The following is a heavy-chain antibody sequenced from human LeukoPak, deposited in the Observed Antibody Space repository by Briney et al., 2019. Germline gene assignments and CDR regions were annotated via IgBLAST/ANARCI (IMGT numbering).Heavy chain of an antibody. Sequence: PGGSLRLSCAASGFTFSSYWMHWVRQAPGKGLVWVSRINSDGSSTSYADSVKGRFTISRDNAKNTLYLQMNSLRAEDTAVYYCARAPYSYGTTFDYWGQGTLVTVSS. CDR1: GFTFSSYW. D-gene: IGHD5-18*01. CDR2: INSDGSST. V-gene: IGHV3-74*01. CDR3: ARAPYSYGTTFDY. J-gene: IGHJ4*02.